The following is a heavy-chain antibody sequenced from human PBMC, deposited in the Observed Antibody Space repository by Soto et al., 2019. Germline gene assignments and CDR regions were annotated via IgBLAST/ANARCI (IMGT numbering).Heavy chain of an antibody. V-gene: IGHV4-31*03. CDR3: ARTPGYSGLRGYFQH. CDR1: GGSISSGGYY. CDR2: IYYSGST. J-gene: IGHJ1*01. Sequence: SETLSLTCTVSGGSISSGGYYWSWLRQHPGKGLEWIGYIYYSGSTNYNPSLKSRVTISVDTSKNQVSLKLSSVTAADTAVYYCARTPGYSGLRGYFQHWGQGTLVTVSS. D-gene: IGHD6-13*01.